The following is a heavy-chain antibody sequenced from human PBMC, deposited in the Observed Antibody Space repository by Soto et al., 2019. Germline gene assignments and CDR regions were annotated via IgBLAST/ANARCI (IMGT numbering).Heavy chain of an antibody. Sequence: QMQLVQSGPEVKKPGSSVKVSCKASGDSFGSYAVSWVRQAPGQGLEWMGAIIPVFGTTNYTQKFQGRVTITADDSTTTAYMELSSLRSDDTAVYYCAREPFGRFDPWGQGTRVTVSS. CDR1: GDSFGSYA. J-gene: IGHJ5*02. V-gene: IGHV1-69*01. CDR2: IIPVFGTT. D-gene: IGHD3-10*01. CDR3: AREPFGRFDP.